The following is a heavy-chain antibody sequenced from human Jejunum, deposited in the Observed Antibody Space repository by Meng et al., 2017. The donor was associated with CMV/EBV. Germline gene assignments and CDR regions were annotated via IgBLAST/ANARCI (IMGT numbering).Heavy chain of an antibody. CDR1: GGSLIGTNW. D-gene: IGHD3-16*01. J-gene: IGHJ4*02. CDR2: IFHSGAS. V-gene: IGHV4-4*01. Sequence: TLSLPGFVSGGSLIGTNWWNWVRQPPGGGLEWIGEIFHSGASNYNPSLKSRATISIDNSKNQFSLRLTSVTVADTAVYFCADPPAGLWGQGVLVTVSS. CDR3: ADPPAGL.